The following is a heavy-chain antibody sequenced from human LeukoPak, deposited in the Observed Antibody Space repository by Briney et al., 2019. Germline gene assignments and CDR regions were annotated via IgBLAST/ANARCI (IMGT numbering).Heavy chain of an antibody. CDR2: INPNSGGT. J-gene: IGHJ6*04. Sequence: ASVKVSCKASGYTFTGYYMHWVRQAPGQGLEWMGWINPNSGGTNYAQKFQGWVTTTRDTSISTAYMELSRLRSDDTAVYYCARGRGTYCSSTSCYYYYYYGMDVWGKGTTVTVSS. CDR3: ARGRGTYCSSTSCYYYYYYGMDV. D-gene: IGHD2-2*01. CDR1: GYTFTGYY. V-gene: IGHV1-2*04.